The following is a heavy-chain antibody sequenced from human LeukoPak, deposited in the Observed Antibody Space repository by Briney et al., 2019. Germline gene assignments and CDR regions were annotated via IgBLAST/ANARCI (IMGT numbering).Heavy chain of an antibody. J-gene: IGHJ5*02. CDR3: ARVDSSGWSHHGWFDP. D-gene: IGHD6-19*01. CDR2: ISAYNGNT. CDR1: GYTFTSYG. Sequence: ASVKVSCKASGYTFTSYGISWVRQAPGQGLEWMGWISAYNGNTSYAQKLQGRVTMTTDTSTSTAYMELRSLRSDDTAVYYCARVDSSGWSHHGWFDPWGQGTLVTVSS. V-gene: IGHV1-18*01.